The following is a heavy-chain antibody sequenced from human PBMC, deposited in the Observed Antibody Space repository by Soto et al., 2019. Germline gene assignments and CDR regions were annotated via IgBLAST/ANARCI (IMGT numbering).Heavy chain of an antibody. Sequence: QVQLQESGPGLVKPSGTLSLTCAVSGVSISSSQWWSWVRQPPGKGLEWIGEIYHNERTNYNPSLXRXXAMSLDKSKNQVSLKLSSVTDADTATYYCGRTKDYFYGVDVWGQGTTVTVSS. V-gene: IGHV4-4*02. J-gene: IGHJ6*02. CDR1: GVSISSSQW. CDR2: IYHNERT. CDR3: GRTKDYFYGVDV.